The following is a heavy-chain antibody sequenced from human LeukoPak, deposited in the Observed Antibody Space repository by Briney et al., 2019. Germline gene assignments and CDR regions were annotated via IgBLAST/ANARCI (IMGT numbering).Heavy chain of an antibody. Sequence: PGGSLRLSCAASGFTFSSYAMSWVRQAPGKGLEWVSYISGSSSTIYYADSVKGRFTISRDNAKNSLYLQMNSLRAEDTAVYYCAKGTEPSDYGAHFDYWGQGTLVTVSA. CDR3: AKGTEPSDYGAHFDY. J-gene: IGHJ4*02. CDR1: GFTFSSYA. CDR2: ISGSSSTI. D-gene: IGHD4-17*01. V-gene: IGHV3-48*04.